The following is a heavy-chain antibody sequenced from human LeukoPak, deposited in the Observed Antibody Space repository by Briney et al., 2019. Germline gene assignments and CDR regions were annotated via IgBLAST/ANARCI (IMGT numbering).Heavy chain of an antibody. CDR2: IYHSGST. J-gene: IGHJ5*02. CDR3: ARDTTTGLSWFDP. V-gene: IGHV4-61*02. CDR1: GGSISSGSYY. D-gene: IGHD4-11*01. Sequence: SQTLSLTCTVSGGSISSGSYYWSWIRQPAGKGLEWIGSIYHSGSTYYNPSLKSRVTISVDTSKNQFSLKLSSVTAADTALYYCARDTTTGLSWFDPWGQGTLVTVSS.